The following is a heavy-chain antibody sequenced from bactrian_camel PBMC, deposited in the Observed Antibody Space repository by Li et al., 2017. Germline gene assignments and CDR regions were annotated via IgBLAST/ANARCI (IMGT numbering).Heavy chain of an antibody. CDR1: PYTYSSAC. J-gene: IGHJ4*01. D-gene: IGHD5*01. V-gene: IGHV3S53*01. CDR3: AAGWGYCGLSAVSYDH. CDR2: IDSDGST. Sequence: VQLVESGGGSVQAGGSLRLSCAASPYTYSSACMGWFRQAPGKEREGVAAIDSDGSTRYADSVKGRFTISKDNAKNTLYLQMNSLKPEDTAMYYCAAGWGYCGLSAVSYDHFGQGTQVTVS.